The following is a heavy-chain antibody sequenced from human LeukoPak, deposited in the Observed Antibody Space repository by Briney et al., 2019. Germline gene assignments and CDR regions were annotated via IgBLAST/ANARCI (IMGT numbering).Heavy chain of an antibody. CDR2: INSDGSST. V-gene: IGHV3-74*01. J-gene: IGHJ2*01. CDR3: ARDLFWDSSGYFGWYWYFDL. CDR1: GFTFSSYW. D-gene: IGHD3-22*01. Sequence: GGSLRLSCAASGFTFSSYWMHWARQAPGKGLAWVSRINSDGSSTSYADSVKGRFTISRDNAKNTLYLQMNSLRAEDTAVYYCARDLFWDSSGYFGWYWYFDLWGRGTLVTVSS.